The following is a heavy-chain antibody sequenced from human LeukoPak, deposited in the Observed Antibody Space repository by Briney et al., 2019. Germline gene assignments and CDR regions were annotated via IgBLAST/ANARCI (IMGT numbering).Heavy chain of an antibody. CDR3: ARRSEYYGDYFYFDY. J-gene: IGHJ4*02. Sequence: GESLRISCKGSGYSFTSYWIGWVRQMSGKGLEWMGIIYLGDSDTRYSPSFQGQVTISADKSISTAYLQWSSLKPSNTAMYYCARRSEYYGDYFYFDYWGQGTLVTVSS. D-gene: IGHD4-17*01. CDR2: IYLGDSDT. V-gene: IGHV5-51*01. CDR1: GYSFTSYW.